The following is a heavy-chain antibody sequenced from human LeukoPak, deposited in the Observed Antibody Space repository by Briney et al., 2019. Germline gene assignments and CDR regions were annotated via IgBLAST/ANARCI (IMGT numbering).Heavy chain of an antibody. Sequence: ASVKVSCKASEYTFTGYYMHWVRQAPGQGLEWMGWINPNSGGTNYAQKFQGRVTMTRDTSISTAYMELSRLRSDDTAVYYCARGKRSGSGSPPLLYWGQGTLVTVSS. V-gene: IGHV1-2*02. CDR3: ARGKRSGSGSPPLLY. J-gene: IGHJ4*02. CDR2: INPNSGGT. D-gene: IGHD3-10*01. CDR1: EYTFTGYY.